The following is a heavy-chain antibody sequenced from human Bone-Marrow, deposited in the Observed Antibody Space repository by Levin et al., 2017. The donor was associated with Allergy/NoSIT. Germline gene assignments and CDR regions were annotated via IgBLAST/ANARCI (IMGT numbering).Heavy chain of an antibody. CDR3: AITGTSSPGFDY. Sequence: QTGESLKISCAASGFTFRNYVISWVRQAPGRGLEWVSGISTSGGTTYYADSVKGRFTISRDNSRNTLYLQMSSLRAEDTAVYYCAITGTSSPGFDYWGQGTLVTVSS. D-gene: IGHD4-17*01. CDR2: ISTSGGTT. V-gene: IGHV3-23*01. CDR1: GFTFRNYV. J-gene: IGHJ4*02.